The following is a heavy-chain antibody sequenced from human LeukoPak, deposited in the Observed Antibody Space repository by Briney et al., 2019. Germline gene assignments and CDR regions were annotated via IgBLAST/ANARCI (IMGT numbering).Heavy chain of an antibody. J-gene: IGHJ4*02. D-gene: IGHD6-19*01. V-gene: IGHV3-30*18. CDR2: ISYDGSNK. CDR3: AKDGSGWYYGTDY. CDR1: GFTFSSYG. Sequence: PGRSLRLSCAASGFTFSSYGMHWVRQAPGKGLEWVAVISYDGSNKYYADSVKGRFTISRDNSKNTLYLQMNSLRAEDTAVYYCAKDGSGWYYGTDYWVQGTLATVS.